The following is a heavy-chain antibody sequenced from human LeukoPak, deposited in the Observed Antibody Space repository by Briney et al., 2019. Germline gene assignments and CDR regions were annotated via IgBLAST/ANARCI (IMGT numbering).Heavy chain of an antibody. V-gene: IGHV3-23*01. J-gene: IGHJ4*02. Sequence: GGSLRLSCAASGFTFSNYAMTWVRQVPGNGLQWVSAIGAGGAGTNYADSVKGRFTISRDNSANTVFLQMNSLRAEDTAVYYCARLDWRIQLPTNRPFDQWGQGTLVTVSS. CDR2: IGAGGAGT. CDR1: GFTFSNYA. CDR3: ARLDWRIQLPTNRPFDQ. D-gene: IGHD5-18*01.